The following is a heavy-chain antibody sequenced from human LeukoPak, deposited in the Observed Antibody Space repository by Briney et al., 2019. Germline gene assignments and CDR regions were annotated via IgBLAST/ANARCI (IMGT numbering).Heavy chain of an antibody. D-gene: IGHD2-15*01. V-gene: IGHV1-2*07. CDR3: ARDWDQLVPSKGGPPRYFYFMGV. CDR2: IDPNRGGT. CDR1: GYTFTDYN. Sequence: ASVKVSCKTSGYTFTDYNMHWVRQAPGQGPEWMGWIDPNRGGTNYAHRFQDRVTITRDTSISTVYMELNNLRSDDTAVYYCARDWDQLVPSKGGPPRYFYFMGVWGKGTSVIVSS. J-gene: IGHJ6*03.